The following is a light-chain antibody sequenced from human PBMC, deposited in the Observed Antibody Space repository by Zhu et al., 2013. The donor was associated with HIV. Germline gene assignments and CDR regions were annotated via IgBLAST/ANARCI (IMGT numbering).Light chain of an antibody. Sequence: QSALTQPASVSGSLGQSITISCTGTRSDIGSYVLVSWYQQHPGKAPKLVIYEVTKRPSGISDRFSGSKSGNTASLTISGLQAEDEADYYCAAWDDSLNGVVFGGGTKLTVL. CDR3: AAWDDSLNGVV. J-gene: IGLJ2*01. V-gene: IGLV2-23*02. CDR2: EVT. CDR1: RSDIGSYVL.